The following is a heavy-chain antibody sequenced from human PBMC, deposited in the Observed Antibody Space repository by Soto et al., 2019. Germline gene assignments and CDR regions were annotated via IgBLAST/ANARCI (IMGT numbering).Heavy chain of an antibody. D-gene: IGHD3-9*01. V-gene: IGHV1-2*02. CDR1: GYIFTGYH. Sequence: ASVKVAGKASGYIFTGYHMHWVRQAHGRGLEWMGWINPNSGDTEYAQNFQGRVTMTRDTSFNLVYMEMSGLMSDDTAVYYCARDARGTRGFDEMDIWGQGTTVTVSS. CDR2: INPNSGDT. J-gene: IGHJ6*02. CDR3: ARDARGTRGFDEMDI.